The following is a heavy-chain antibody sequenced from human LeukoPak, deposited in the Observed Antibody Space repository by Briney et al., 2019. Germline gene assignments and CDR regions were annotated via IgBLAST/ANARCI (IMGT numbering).Heavy chain of an antibody. CDR2: IIPIFGTA. CDR1: GGTFSSYA. V-gene: IGHV1-69*06. D-gene: IGHD2-15*01. J-gene: IGHJ4*02. Sequence: SVKVSCKASGGTFSSYAISWVRQAPGQGLEWMGGIIPIFGTANYAQKFQGRVTITADKSTSTAYMELSSLRSEDTAVYYCARGTYYCSGGSCYSVFDYWGQGTLVTVSS. CDR3: ARGTYYCSGGSCYSVFDY.